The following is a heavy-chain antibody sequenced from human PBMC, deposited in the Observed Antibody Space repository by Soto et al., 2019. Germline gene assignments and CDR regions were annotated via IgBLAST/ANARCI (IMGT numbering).Heavy chain of an antibody. Sequence: GGSLRLSCAASGFTFDDYTMHWVRQAPGKGLEWVSLISWDGGSTYYADSVKGRFTISRDNSKNSLYLQMNSLRTEDTALYYCAKDPGAYYGDYFYGMDVWGQGTTVTVSS. CDR2: ISWDGGST. CDR1: GFTFDDYT. CDR3: AKDPGAYYGDYFYGMDV. D-gene: IGHD4-17*01. J-gene: IGHJ6*02. V-gene: IGHV3-43*01.